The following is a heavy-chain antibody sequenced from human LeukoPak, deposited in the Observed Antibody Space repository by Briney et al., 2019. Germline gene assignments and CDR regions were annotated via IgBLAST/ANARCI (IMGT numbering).Heavy chain of an antibody. D-gene: IGHD5/OR15-5a*01. CDR3: ARDRLSYYYYYMDV. CDR2: IYYSGST. V-gene: IGHV4-59*01. Sequence: SETLSLTCTVSGGSISSYYWSWIRQPPGKGLEWIGYIYYSGSTNYNPSLKSRVTISVDTSKNQFSLKLSSVTAADTAVYYCARDRLSYYYYYMDVWGKGTTVTISS. J-gene: IGHJ6*03. CDR1: GGSISSYY.